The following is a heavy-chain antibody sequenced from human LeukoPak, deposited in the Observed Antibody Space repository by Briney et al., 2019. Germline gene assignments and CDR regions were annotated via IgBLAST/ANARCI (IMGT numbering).Heavy chain of an antibody. Sequence: SETLSLTCAVYGGSFSGYYWSWIRQPPGKGLEWIGEINHSGSSNYNPSLKSRVTMSVEMTKNQFSLKLSSVTAADTAVYYCARDALFGVETHLNWFDPWGQGTLVIVSS. J-gene: IGHJ5*02. CDR3: ARDALFGVETHLNWFDP. CDR2: INHSGSS. V-gene: IGHV4-34*01. CDR1: GGSFSGYY. D-gene: IGHD3-3*01.